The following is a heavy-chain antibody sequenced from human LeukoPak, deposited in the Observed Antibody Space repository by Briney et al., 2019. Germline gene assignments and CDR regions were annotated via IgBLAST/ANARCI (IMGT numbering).Heavy chain of an antibody. Sequence: PGGSLRLSCAASGFTFSSYSMNWVRQAPGKGLEWVSYISSSSSTIYYADSVKGRFTISRDNAKNSLYLQMNSLRAEDTAVYYCARDTYWNDYWAFDYWGQGTLVTVSS. CDR3: ARDTYWNDYWAFDY. J-gene: IGHJ4*02. D-gene: IGHD1-1*01. V-gene: IGHV3-48*01. CDR2: ISSSSSTI. CDR1: GFTFSSYS.